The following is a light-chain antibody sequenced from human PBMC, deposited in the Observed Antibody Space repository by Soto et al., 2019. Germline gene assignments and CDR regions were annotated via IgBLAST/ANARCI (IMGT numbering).Light chain of an antibody. CDR2: STL. CDR1: QSISVY. V-gene: IGKV1-39*01. J-gene: IGKJ1*01. Sequence: DIQMTQSPSSLSASVGDRVTISCRASQSISVYLSWYQQKPGKAPNLLIYSTLSLQVGVPSRFSGSGSGTDFTLTISGLQPEDVATYYCQQTYRSPSFGQGTKVDIK. CDR3: QQTYRSPS.